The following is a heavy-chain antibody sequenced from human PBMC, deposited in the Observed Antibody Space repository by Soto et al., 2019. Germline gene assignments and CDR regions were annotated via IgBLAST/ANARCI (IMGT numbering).Heavy chain of an antibody. J-gene: IGHJ6*02. D-gene: IGHD3-9*01. CDR3: ARDQPRYYDILTGYYGYYYYGMDV. V-gene: IGHV4-34*01. CDR1: GGSFSGYY. Sequence: SETLSLTCAVYGGSFSGYYWSWIRQPPGKGLEWIGEINHSGSTNYNPSLKSRVTISVDTSKNQFSLKLSSVTAADTAVYYCARDQPRYYDILTGYYGYYYYGMDVWGQGTTVTVSS. CDR2: INHSGST.